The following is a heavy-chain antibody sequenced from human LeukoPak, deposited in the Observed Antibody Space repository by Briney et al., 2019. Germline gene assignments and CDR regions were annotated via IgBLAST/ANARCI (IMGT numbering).Heavy chain of an antibody. V-gene: IGHV3-11*01. Sequence: GGSLRLACAASGFTFSSYAMSWIRQAPGKGLEWVSYISSSGSTIYYADSVKGCFTISRDNAKNSLYLQMNSLRAEDTAVYYCARETTRDGYNFVAFDIWGQGTMVTVSS. CDR1: GFTFSSYA. CDR3: ARETTRDGYNFVAFDI. J-gene: IGHJ3*02. D-gene: IGHD5-24*01. CDR2: ISSSGSTI.